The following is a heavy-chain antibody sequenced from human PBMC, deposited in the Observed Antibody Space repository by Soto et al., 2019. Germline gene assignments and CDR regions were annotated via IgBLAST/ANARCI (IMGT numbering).Heavy chain of an antibody. Sequence: PSETLSLTCTVSGGSITSGDNYWSWIRQPPGKGLEWIGYIYYSGSTRYNPSLKSRVTISVDMSKNQFSLKLSSVIAADTAVYYCARAYGGFDNGLDVWGQGTAVTSP. J-gene: IGHJ6*02. V-gene: IGHV4-61*08. CDR2: IYYSGST. CDR1: GGSITSGDNY. CDR3: ARAYGGFDNGLDV. D-gene: IGHD5-12*01.